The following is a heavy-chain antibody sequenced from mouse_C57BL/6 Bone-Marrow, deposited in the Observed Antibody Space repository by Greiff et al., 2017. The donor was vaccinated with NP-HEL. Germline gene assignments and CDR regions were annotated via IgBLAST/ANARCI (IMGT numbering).Heavy chain of an antibody. CDR3: AREGDYGSSYGYWYFDV. Sequence: QVQLQQPGAELVMPGASVKLSCKASGYTFTSYWMHWVKQRPGQGLEWIGEIDPSDSYTNYNQKFKGKSTLTVDKSSSTAYMQLSSLTSEDSAGYYCAREGDYGSSYGYWYFDVWGTGTTVTVSS. J-gene: IGHJ1*03. D-gene: IGHD1-1*01. V-gene: IGHV1-69*01. CDR2: IDPSDSYT. CDR1: GYTFTSYW.